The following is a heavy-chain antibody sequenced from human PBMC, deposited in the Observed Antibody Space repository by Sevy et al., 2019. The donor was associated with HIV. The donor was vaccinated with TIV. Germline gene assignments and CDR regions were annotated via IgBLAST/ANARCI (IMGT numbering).Heavy chain of an antibody. Sequence: ASVKVSCKASGYTFTSYGINWVRQAPGQGLEWMVWISAYSGNTNYAQNLQGRVTMTTDTFTSTAYMELRSLTSDDTAVYHCAPTQYDSNEYYYSYYGMDVWGQGTTVTVPS. CDR1: GYTFTSYG. CDR2: ISAYSGNT. D-gene: IGHD3-22*01. J-gene: IGHJ6*02. V-gene: IGHV1-18*01. CDR3: APTQYDSNEYYYSYYGMDV.